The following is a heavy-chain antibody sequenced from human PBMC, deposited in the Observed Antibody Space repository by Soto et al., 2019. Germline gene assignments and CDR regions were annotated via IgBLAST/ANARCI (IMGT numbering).Heavy chain of an antibody. Sequence: ASVKVSCKASGGTFSSYAISWVRKAPGQGLEWMGGIIPIFGTTNYAQKFQGRVTITADESTSTAYMELSSLRSEDTAVYYCAREVLPLRRNYVNYFDYWGQGTLVTVSS. D-gene: IGHD1-7*01. V-gene: IGHV1-69*13. J-gene: IGHJ4*02. CDR2: IIPIFGTT. CDR3: AREVLPLRRNYVNYFDY. CDR1: GGTFSSYA.